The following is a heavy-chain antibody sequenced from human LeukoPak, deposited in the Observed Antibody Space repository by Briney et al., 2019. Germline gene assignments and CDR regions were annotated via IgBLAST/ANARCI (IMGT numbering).Heavy chain of an antibody. CDR2: ISAYNGNT. J-gene: IGHJ3*02. CDR3: ARLKDDFWSGYFAFDI. V-gene: IGHV1-18*01. CDR1: GYTFTSYG. Sequence: ASVKVSCKASGYTFTSYGISWVRQAPGQGLERMGWISAYNGNTNYAQKLQGRVTMTTDTSTSTAYMELRSLRSDDTAVYYCARLKDDFWSGYFAFDIWGQGTMVTVPS. D-gene: IGHD3-3*01.